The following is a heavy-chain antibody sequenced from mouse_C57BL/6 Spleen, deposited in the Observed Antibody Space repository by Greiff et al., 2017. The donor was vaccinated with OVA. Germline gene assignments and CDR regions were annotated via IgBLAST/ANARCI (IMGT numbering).Heavy chain of an antibody. V-gene: IGHV1-50*01. CDR2: IDPSDSYT. CDR3: ARRGDFITTVVATQYYFDY. J-gene: IGHJ2*01. CDR1: GYTFTSYW. D-gene: IGHD1-1*01. Sequence: QVQLQQPGAELVKPGASVKLSCKASGYTFTSYWTQWVKQRPGQGLEWIGEIDPSDSYTNYNQKFKGKATLTVDTSSSTAYMQLSSLTSEDSAVYYCARRGDFITTVVATQYYFDYWGQGTTLTVSS.